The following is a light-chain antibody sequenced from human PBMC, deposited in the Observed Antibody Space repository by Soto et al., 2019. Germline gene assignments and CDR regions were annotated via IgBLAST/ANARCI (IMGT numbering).Light chain of an antibody. J-gene: IGLJ1*01. CDR3: SSYTSSSTPCV. Sequence: QSALTQPASVSGSPGQSITISCTGTSSDVGGYHYVSWYQQHPGKAPKLMIYEVSNRTSGVSNRFSGSKSGNTASLTISGLQAEDEADYYCSSYTSSSTPCVFGTGTKLTVL. CDR1: SSDVGGYHY. CDR2: EVS. V-gene: IGLV2-14*01.